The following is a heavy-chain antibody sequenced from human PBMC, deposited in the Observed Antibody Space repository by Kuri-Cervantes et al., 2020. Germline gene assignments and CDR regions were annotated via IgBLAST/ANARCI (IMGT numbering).Heavy chain of an antibody. Sequence: GSLRLSCTVSGGSISSYYWSWIRQPPGKGLEWIGYIYYSGSTNYNPSLKSRVTMSVDSSKNQFSLKLTSETAADTAVYYCARDRLAMVVWGQGALVTVSS. CDR3: ARDRLAMVV. CDR1: GGSISSYY. D-gene: IGHD5-18*01. J-gene: IGHJ4*02. V-gene: IGHV4-59*13. CDR2: IYYSGST.